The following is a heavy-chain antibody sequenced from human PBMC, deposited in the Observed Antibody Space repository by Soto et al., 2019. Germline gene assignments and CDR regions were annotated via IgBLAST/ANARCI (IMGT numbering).Heavy chain of an antibody. CDR1: GFTFSSSS. CDR3: ARSGYYYPLDFDN. V-gene: IGHV3-23*01. D-gene: IGHD3-22*01. Sequence: PXGSLRLSCAASGFTFSSSSMSWVRQAPGKGLEWVSAISVSGGSTYYADTVKGRFTVSRDNSKNTLYLQMNSLRAEDTAVYYCARSGYYYPLDFDNWGQGNLVTVSS. J-gene: IGHJ4*02. CDR2: ISVSGGST.